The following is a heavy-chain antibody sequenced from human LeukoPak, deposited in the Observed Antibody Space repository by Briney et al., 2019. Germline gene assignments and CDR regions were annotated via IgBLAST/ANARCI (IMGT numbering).Heavy chain of an antibody. CDR2: MNPNSANT. V-gene: IGHV1-8*01. CDR3: ARVNCSSTSCRSKFLDY. J-gene: IGHJ4*02. D-gene: IGHD2-2*01. Sequence: GASVKVSCKASGYTFTNYDINWVRQAPGQGLEWMGWMNPNSANTGYAQKFQGRVTMTSNTSISTAYMELSSLRSEDTAVYYCARVNCSSTSCRSKFLDYWGQGTLVTVSS. CDR1: GYTFTNYD.